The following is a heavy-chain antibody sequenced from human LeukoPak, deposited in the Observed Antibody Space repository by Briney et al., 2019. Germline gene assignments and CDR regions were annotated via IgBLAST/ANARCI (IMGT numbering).Heavy chain of an antibody. D-gene: IGHD3-3*01. V-gene: IGHV3-48*01. Sequence: GGSLRLSCAASGFTFSSYSMNWVRQAPGKGLEWVSYISSSSSTIYYADSMKGRFTISRDNAKNSLYLQMNSLRAEDTAVYYCASQSYYDFWSGYPKALDYWGQGTLVTVSS. CDR1: GFTFSSYS. CDR3: ASQSYYDFWSGYPKALDY. CDR2: ISSSSSTI. J-gene: IGHJ4*02.